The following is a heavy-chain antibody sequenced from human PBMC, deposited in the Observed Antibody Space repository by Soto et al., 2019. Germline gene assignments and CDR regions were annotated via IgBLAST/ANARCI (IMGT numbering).Heavy chain of an antibody. V-gene: IGHV4-30-4*01. Sequence: QVQLQESGPGLVKLSQTLSLTCTVSGGSISGGDYHWTWIRQTPGKRLVWIGAIYYSVSTYYIPSRVSVISMSIYTSKNQFSLKLTSVTATDTAVYYCARDFRTPAGGMDVWGQGTTVTVSS. CDR3: ARDFRTPAGGMDV. D-gene: IGHD2-15*01. CDR1: GGSISGGDYH. CDR2: IYYSVST. J-gene: IGHJ6*02.